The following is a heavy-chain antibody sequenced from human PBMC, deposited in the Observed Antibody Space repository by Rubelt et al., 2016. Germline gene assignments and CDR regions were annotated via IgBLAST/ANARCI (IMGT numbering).Heavy chain of an antibody. CDR2: ISAYNGTP. J-gene: IGHJ4*02. Sequence: QVQLVQSGAEVKKPGASVKVSCKAPGYTFTSYGISWVRQAPGQGLEWMGWISAYNGTPNIYQQLQCRVTMTPARSTCTAFIELRGLRSYDTAVYYCARGPGYPHYFDYWGQGTLVTVAS. D-gene: IGHD5-12*01. V-gene: IGHV1-18*01. CDR3: ARGPGYPHYFDY. CDR1: GYTFTSYG.